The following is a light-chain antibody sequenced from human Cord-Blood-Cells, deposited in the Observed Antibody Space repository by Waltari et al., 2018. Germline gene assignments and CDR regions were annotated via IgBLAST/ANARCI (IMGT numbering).Light chain of an antibody. CDR3: CSDAGSSTWV. CDR1: SSDVGSYNL. Sequence: QSALTQPASVSGSPGQSITISCTGTSSDVGSYNLVSWYQQHPGKAPKLMIYEGSKRPSRVSNRFSGSKSGNTASLTISGLQAEDEADYYCCSDAGSSTWVFGGGTKLTVL. CDR2: EGS. V-gene: IGLV2-23*01. J-gene: IGLJ3*02.